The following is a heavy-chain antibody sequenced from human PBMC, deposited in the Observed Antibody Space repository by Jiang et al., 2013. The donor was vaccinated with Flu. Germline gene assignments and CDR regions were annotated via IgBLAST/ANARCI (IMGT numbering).Heavy chain of an antibody. V-gene: IGHV4-39*01. CDR3: ADTGRGGG. CDR2: IYYSGST. CDR1: GGSISSSSYY. Sequence: LLKPSETLSLTCTVSGGSISSSSYYWGWIRQPPGKGLEWIGSIYYSGSTYYNPSLKSRVTISVDTSKNQFSLKLSSVTAADTAVYYCADTGRGGGWGQGTLVTVSS. J-gene: IGHJ4*02. D-gene: IGHD1-14*01.